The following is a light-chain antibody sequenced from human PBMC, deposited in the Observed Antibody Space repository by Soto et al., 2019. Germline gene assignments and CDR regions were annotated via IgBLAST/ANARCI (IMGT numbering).Light chain of an antibody. CDR1: QSISSY. V-gene: IGKV1-39*01. CDR3: QQSYTTPPWT. Sequence: DIQMTQSPSSLSASVGDRVTITCRASQSISSYLNWYQQKPGKAPKVLIYDASSLQSGVPSRFSGSGSGTDFTLTISSLXPEDFATYYCQQSYTTPPWTFGQGTKVDIK. CDR2: DAS. J-gene: IGKJ1*01.